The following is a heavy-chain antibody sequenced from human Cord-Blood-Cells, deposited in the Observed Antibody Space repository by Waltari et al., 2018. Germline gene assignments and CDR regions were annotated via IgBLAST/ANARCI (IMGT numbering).Heavy chain of an antibody. CDR1: GGSISSYY. CDR2: IYYSGST. V-gene: IGHV4-59*01. J-gene: IGHJ3*02. D-gene: IGHD7-27*01. CDR3: ARESGANWGFRGWYAFDI. Sequence: QVQLQESGPGLVKPSETLSLTCTVSGGSISSYYWSWIRQPPGKGLEWIGYIYYSGSTNYNPSLKSRVTISVDTSKNQFSLKLSSVTAADTAVYYCARESGANWGFRGWYAFDIWGQGTMVTVSS.